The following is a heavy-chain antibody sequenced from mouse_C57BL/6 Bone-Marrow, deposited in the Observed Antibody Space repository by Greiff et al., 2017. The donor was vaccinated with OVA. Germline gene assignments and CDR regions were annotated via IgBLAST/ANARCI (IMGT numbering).Heavy chain of an antibody. Sequence: VQLQQSGPELVKPGASVKIPCKASGYTFTDYNMDWVKQSHGKSLEWIGDINPNNGGTIYNQKFKGKATLTVDKSSSTAYMELRSLTSEDTAVYYCARHYGSSYRCFDVWGTGTTVTVSS. CDR3: ARHYGSSYRCFDV. V-gene: IGHV1-18*01. D-gene: IGHD1-1*01. CDR1: GYTFTDYN. J-gene: IGHJ1*03. CDR2: INPNNGGT.